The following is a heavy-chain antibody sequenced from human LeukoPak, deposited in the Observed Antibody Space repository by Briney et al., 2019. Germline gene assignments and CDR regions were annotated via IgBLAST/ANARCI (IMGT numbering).Heavy chain of an antibody. J-gene: IGHJ6*02. CDR1: GFTVSSNY. Sequence: TGGSLRLSCAAFGFTVSSNYMSWVRQAPGKGLEWVSVIYSGGSTYYADSVKGRFTISRDNSKNTLYLQMNSLRAEDTAVYYCARGIGDSSGYYYYYYGMDVWGQGTTVTVSS. V-gene: IGHV3-53*01. CDR2: IYSGGST. D-gene: IGHD3-22*01. CDR3: ARGIGDSSGYYYYYYGMDV.